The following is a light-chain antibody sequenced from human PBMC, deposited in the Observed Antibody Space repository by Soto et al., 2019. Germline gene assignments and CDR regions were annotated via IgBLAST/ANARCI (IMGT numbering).Light chain of an antibody. CDR1: QSVSNW. CDR3: QQYSNYPYT. V-gene: IGKV1-5*03. CDR2: KAS. Sequence: DIQMTQSPSTLSASIGDRVTITCRASQSVSNWLAWYQQKPGKAPKLLIYKASSLERGVPSTFSGSESGTEFTLTISSLRPDDFGTYFCQQYSNYPYTFGQGTNLEIK. J-gene: IGKJ2*01.